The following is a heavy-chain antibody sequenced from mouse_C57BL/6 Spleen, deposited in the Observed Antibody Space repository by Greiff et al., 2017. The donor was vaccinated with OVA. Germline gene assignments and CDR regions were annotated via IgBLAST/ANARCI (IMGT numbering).Heavy chain of an antibody. Sequence: EVHLVESGGGLVQPKGSLKLSCAASGFTFNTYAMHWVRQAPGKGLEWVARIRSKSSNYATYYADSVKDRFTISRDDSQSRRDLEVSSLKTEDTAVYYCVRGLVRFHWYFDVWGTGTTVTVSS. D-gene: IGHD1-1*01. J-gene: IGHJ1*03. CDR3: VRGLVRFHWYFDV. CDR1: GFTFNTYA. V-gene: IGHV10-3*01. CDR2: IRSKSSNYAT.